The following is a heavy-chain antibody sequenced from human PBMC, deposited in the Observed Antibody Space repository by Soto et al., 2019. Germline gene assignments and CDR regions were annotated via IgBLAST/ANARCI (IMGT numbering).Heavy chain of an antibody. CDR1: GFTFSCYT. V-gene: IGHV3-21*01. CDR2: ISGSSGFI. D-gene: IGHD3-10*01. CDR3: ARHGKPVVGEWYFDF. Sequence: EVQLVESGGGLVKPAGSLRLSCAASGFTFSCYTMNWVRQAPGKGMQWVSSISGSSGFIYYTDSVKGRFTISRDNARNALYLQMNSLRAEDTAVYYCARHGKPVVGEWYFDFWGQGALVTVSS. J-gene: IGHJ4*02.